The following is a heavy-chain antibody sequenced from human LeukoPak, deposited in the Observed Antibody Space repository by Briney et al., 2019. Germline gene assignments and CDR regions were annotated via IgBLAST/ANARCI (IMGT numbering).Heavy chain of an antibody. D-gene: IGHD5-12*01. CDR3: ARDAGYSGYDFPSGYYYGMDV. J-gene: IGHJ6*02. CDR1: GGSISSGGYY. Sequence: PSQTLSLTCTVSGGSISSGGYYWSWIRQHPGKGLEWIVYIYYSGSTYYNPSLKSRVTISVDTSKNQFSLKLSSVTAADTAVYYCARDAGYSGYDFPSGYYYGMDVWGQGTTVTVSS. V-gene: IGHV4-31*03. CDR2: IYYSGST.